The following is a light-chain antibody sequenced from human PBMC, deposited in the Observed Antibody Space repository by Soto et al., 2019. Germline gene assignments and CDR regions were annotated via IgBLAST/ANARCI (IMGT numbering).Light chain of an antibody. V-gene: IGLV2-14*01. CDR1: SSDVGGYNY. CDR3: NSLRVNHLYV. J-gene: IGLJ1*01. CDR2: EVS. Sequence: QSALTQPASVSGSPGQSITISCTGTSSDVGGYNYVSWYQQHPGEAPKLMIYEVSNRPSGVSNRFSGSKSGNTASLTISGLQAEDEADYYCNSLRVNHLYVFGSGTKLTVL.